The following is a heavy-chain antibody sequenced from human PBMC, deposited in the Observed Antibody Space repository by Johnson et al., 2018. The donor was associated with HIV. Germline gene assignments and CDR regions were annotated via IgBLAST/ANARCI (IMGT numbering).Heavy chain of an antibody. CDR2: IRYDGKDK. Sequence: QVQLVESGGGVVQPGGSLRLSCAASGFTFSTYGIHWVRQAPGKGLEWVSFIRYDGKDKYYADFVKGRFTISRENSKKTLSLQMNSLRPEDTAVNYCAKSSSATYYGDAFVLWGQGTTVTVSS. J-gene: IGHJ3*01. V-gene: IGHV3-30*02. CDR3: AKSSSATYYGDAFVL. D-gene: IGHD3-10*01. CDR1: GFTFSTYG.